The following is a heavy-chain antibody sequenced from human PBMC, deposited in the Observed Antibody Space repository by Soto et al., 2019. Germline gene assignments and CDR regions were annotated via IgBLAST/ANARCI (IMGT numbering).Heavy chain of an antibody. D-gene: IGHD3-22*01. CDR2: IYYSGT. J-gene: IGHJ3*02. Sequence: SETLSLTCSVSVGSISSYYWSWIRQPPGKGLEWIAYIYYSGTSYNPSLKSRVSISLDTPKNQFSLKLSSVTAADTAVYYCARTYDGSGPNSGGYGFDIWGQGTLVTVSS. V-gene: IGHV4-59*01. CDR1: VGSISSYY. CDR3: ARTYDGSGPNSGGYGFDI.